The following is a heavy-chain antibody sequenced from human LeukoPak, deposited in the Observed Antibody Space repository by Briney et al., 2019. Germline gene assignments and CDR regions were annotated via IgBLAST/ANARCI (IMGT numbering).Heavy chain of an antibody. CDR3: AREQSYSEEIVVVNPPFDY. V-gene: IGHV3-21*01. J-gene: IGHJ4*02. CDR2: ISSSGTYI. CDR1: GFTFSSYG. D-gene: IGHD2-21*01. Sequence: PGGSLRLSCAASGFTFSSYGMNWVGQAPGKGLEWVSSISSSGTYIYFADSVKGRFTISRDNAKNSLYLQMNSLRAEDTALYYCAREQSYSEEIVVVNPPFDYWGQGTPVTVSS.